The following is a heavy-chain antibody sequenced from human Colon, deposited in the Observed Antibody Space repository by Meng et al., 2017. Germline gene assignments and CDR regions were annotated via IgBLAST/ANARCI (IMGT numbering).Heavy chain of an antibody. Sequence: GESLKISCTAPRFSFSSYAMTWVRQAPGKGLAWVSGISGSGGDTYHADSVRGRFTISRDNSKNTVFLQMNSLTADDTAIYYCTTRSGFYHFDYWGQGTLVTVSS. CDR2: ISGSGGDT. CDR1: RFSFSSYA. CDR3: TTRSGFYHFDY. J-gene: IGHJ4*02. V-gene: IGHV3-23*01. D-gene: IGHD3-3*01.